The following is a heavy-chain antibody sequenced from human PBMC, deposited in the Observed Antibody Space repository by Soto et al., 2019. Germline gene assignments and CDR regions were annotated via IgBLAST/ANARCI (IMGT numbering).Heavy chain of an antibody. J-gene: IGHJ4*02. D-gene: IGHD2-15*01. V-gene: IGHV4-59*01. CDR3: ARDRISGGSSRWDY. Sequence: QPPGKGLEWMGYIYYSGRTNYNPSLMSRVTISVDTSKNQFSLKLSSVTAADTAVYYCARDRISGGSSRWDYRGQGTLVTVSS. CDR2: IYYSGRT.